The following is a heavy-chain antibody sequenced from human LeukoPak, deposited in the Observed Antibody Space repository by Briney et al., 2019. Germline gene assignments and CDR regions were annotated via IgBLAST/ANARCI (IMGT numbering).Heavy chain of an antibody. CDR2: IYHSGST. Sequence: SETLSLTCTVSGYSISSGYYWGWIRQPPGKGLEWIGSIYHSGSTYYNPSLKSRVTISVDTSKNQFSLKLSSVTAADTAVYYCARDPYCSSTSCQPPTGVNWFDPWGQGTLVTVSS. V-gene: IGHV4-38-2*02. J-gene: IGHJ5*02. CDR1: GYSISSGYY. CDR3: ARDPYCSSTSCQPPTGVNWFDP. D-gene: IGHD2-2*01.